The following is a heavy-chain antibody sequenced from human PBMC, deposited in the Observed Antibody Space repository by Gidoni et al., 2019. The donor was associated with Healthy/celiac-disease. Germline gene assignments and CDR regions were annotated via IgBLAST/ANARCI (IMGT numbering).Heavy chain of an antibody. CDR2: ISGSGGST. Sequence: EVQLVESGGGLVQPGGSLRLSSAASGFTFGCYAMSWVRQAPGKGLECVSAISGSGGSTYYADSVKGRFTISRDNSKNTLYLQMNSLRAEDTAVYYCAKELGYSSGRIFDYWGQGTLVTVSS. J-gene: IGHJ4*02. CDR1: GFTFGCYA. D-gene: IGHD6-19*01. V-gene: IGHV3-23*04. CDR3: AKELGYSSGRIFDY.